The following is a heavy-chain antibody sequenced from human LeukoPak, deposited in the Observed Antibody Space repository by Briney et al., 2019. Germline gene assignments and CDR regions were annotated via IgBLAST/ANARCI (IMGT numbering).Heavy chain of an antibody. D-gene: IGHD2-21*02. CDR2: ISAYNGNT. V-gene: IGHV1-18*01. J-gene: IGHJ4*02. CDR3: ARFYCGGDCYSGEPFDY. Sequence: ASVKVSCKASGYTFTSYGISWVRQAPGQGLEWMGWISAYNGNTNYAQKLQGRVTMTTDTSTSTAYMELRSLRSDDTAVYYRARFYCGGDCYSGEPFDYWGQGTLVTVSS. CDR1: GYTFTSYG.